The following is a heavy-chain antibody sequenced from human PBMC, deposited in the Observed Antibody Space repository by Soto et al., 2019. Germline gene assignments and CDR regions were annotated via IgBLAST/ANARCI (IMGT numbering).Heavy chain of an antibody. Sequence: GGSLRLSCGASGFTFSSYAMSWVRQAPGKGLEWVSAISGSGGSTYYADSVKGRFTISRDNSKNTLYLQMNSLRAEDTAVYYCAKDPGGYYDSSVYLFDYWGQGPLVTVSS. CDR1: GFTFSSYA. V-gene: IGHV3-23*01. J-gene: IGHJ4*02. CDR3: AKDPGGYYDSSVYLFDY. D-gene: IGHD3-22*01. CDR2: ISGSGGST.